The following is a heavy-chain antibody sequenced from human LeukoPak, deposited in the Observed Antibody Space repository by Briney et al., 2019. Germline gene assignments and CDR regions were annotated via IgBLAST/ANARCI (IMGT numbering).Heavy chain of an antibody. CDR2: ISSSSSYI. CDR3: ARDPLIAAAGTSY. V-gene: IGHV3-21*01. J-gene: IGHJ4*02. D-gene: IGHD6-13*01. Sequence: GGSLRLSCAASGFTFSSYSMNWVRQAPGKGLEWVSSISSSSSYIYYADSVKGRFTNSRDNAKNSLYLQMNSLRAEDTAVYYCARDPLIAAAGTSYWGQGTLVTVSS. CDR1: GFTFSSYS.